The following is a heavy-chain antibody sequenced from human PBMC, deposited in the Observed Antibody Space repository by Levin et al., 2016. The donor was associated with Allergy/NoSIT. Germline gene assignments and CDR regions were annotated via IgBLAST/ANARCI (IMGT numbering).Heavy chain of an antibody. CDR2: IYHSGST. J-gene: IGHJ5*02. V-gene: IGHV4-38-2*01. CDR1: GYSISSGYY. Sequence: SETLSLTCAVSGYSISSGYYWGWIRQPPGKGLEWIGSIYHSGSTYYNPSLKSRVTISVDTSKNQFSLKLSSVTAADTAVYYCARAAPPADRGSAWFDPWGQGTLVTVSS. CDR3: ARAAPPADRGSAWFDP. D-gene: IGHD6-25*01.